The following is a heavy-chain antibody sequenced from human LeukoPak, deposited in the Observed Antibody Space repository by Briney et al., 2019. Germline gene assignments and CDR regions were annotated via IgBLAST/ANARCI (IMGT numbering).Heavy chain of an antibody. CDR2: INTNTGNP. CDR3: AKNGLGAVVKTD. V-gene: IGHV7-4-1*02. CDR1: GYIFSVYA. Sequence: ASVKVSCKASGYIFSVYALIWVRQAPGQGLELMGWINTNTGNPTYAQGFTGRFVFSLDTSVSTAYLQISSLKAEDSAVYYCAKNGLGAVVKTDWGQGTLVTVSS. J-gene: IGHJ4*02. D-gene: IGHD3-22*01.